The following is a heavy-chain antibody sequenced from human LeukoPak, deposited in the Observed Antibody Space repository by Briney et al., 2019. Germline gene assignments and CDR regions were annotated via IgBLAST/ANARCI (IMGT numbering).Heavy chain of an antibody. V-gene: IGHV3-21*04. CDR1: GFTFSSYS. J-gene: IGHJ4*02. CDR3: AKDAQFDY. CDR2: ISSSSSYI. Sequence: GGSLRLSCAASGFTFSSYSMNWVRQAPGKGLEWVSSISSSSSYIYYADSVKGRFTISRDNSKNTLYLQMNSLRAEDTAVYYCAKDAQFDYWGQGTLVTVSS.